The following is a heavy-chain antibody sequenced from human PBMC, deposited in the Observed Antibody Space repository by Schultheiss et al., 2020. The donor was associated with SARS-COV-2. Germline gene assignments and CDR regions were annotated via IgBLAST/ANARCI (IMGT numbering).Heavy chain of an antibody. CDR2: INPSGGST. CDR1: GYTFTSYY. Sequence: ASVKVSCKASGYTFTSYYMHWVRQAPGQGLEWMGIINPSGGSTSYAQKFQGRVTMTEDTSTDTAYMELSSLRSEDTAVYYCAEIWGSVYWGQGTLVTVSS. V-gene: IGHV1-46*01. J-gene: IGHJ4*02. CDR3: AEIWGSVY. D-gene: IGHD3-16*01.